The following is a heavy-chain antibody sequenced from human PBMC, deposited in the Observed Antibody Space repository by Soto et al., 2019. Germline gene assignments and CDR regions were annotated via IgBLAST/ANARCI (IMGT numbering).Heavy chain of an antibody. J-gene: IGHJ3*02. CDR2: ISSNGGST. CDR3: AGDAFDI. Sequence: GGSLRLSCAASGFTFSKYGISWVRLAPVKGLEYVSAISSNGGSTYYAKSVKGRFTISRDNAKNTVFLQMGSLRAEDMGVYYCAGDAFDIWGQGTMVTVSS. CDR1: GFTFSKYG. V-gene: IGHV3-64*01.